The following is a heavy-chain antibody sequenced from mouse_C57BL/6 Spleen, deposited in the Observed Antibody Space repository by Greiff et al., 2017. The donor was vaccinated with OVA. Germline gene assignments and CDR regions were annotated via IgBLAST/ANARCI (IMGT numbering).Heavy chain of an antibody. CDR3: ARYGLGFDY. Sequence: EVQGVESGGGLVKPGGSLKLSCAASGFTFSSYTMSWVRQTPEKRLEWVATISGGGGNTYYPDSVKGRFTISRDNAKNTLYLQMSSLRSEDTALYYCARYGLGFDYWGQGTTLTVSS. CDR1: GFTFSSYT. D-gene: IGHD4-1*01. V-gene: IGHV5-9*01. CDR2: ISGGGGNT. J-gene: IGHJ2*01.